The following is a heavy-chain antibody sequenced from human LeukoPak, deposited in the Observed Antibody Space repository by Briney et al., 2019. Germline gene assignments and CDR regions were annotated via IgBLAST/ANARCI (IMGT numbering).Heavy chain of an antibody. CDR1: GGTLSSYA. Sequence: SVKVSCKASGGTLSSYALSWVRQAPGQGLEWMGRIIPIFGTANYAQKFQGRVTITTDESTSTAYMELSSLRSEDPAVYYCARDSSPEYCGGDCSSYYFDYWGQGTLVTVSS. CDR2: IIPIFGTA. CDR3: ARDSSPEYCGGDCSSYYFDY. V-gene: IGHV1-69*05. J-gene: IGHJ4*02. D-gene: IGHD2-21*02.